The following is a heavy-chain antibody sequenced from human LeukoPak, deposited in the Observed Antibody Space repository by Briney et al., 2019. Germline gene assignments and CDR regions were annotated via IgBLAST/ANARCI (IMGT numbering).Heavy chain of an antibody. CDR3: ARGAFGGLDY. Sequence: GGSLRLSCAASGFSLSRFCTHCVRHAPGKGLVWVSRINSDGSCTDYADSVKGRFTISRDNAKNTLFLQMNSMRAEDTAVYYCARGAFGGLDYWGQGTLVTVSS. V-gene: IGHV3-74*01. D-gene: IGHD3-16*01. CDR2: INSDGSCT. J-gene: IGHJ4*02. CDR1: GFSLSRFC.